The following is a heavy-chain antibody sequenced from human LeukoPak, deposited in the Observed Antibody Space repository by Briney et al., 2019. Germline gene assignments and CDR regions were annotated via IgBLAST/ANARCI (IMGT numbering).Heavy chain of an antibody. CDR1: GFTFNSYG. CDR3: VKEYFRGFDQ. V-gene: IGHV3-30*18. D-gene: IGHD2/OR15-2a*01. CDR2: ISNDGKLT. J-gene: IGHJ4*02. Sequence: GGSLRLSCAASGFTFNSYGMHWVRRAPGKGLEWVAAISNDGKLTYYEDSVRGRFTISRDNSKNTVHLQMNSLRTEDTAVYHCVKEYFRGFDQWGQGTLVIVSS.